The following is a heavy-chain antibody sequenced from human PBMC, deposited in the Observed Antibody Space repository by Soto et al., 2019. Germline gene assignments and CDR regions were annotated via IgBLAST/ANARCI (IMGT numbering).Heavy chain of an antibody. V-gene: IGHV4-39*07. CDR2: IYYSGST. CDR1: GGSISSSSYY. Sequence: SETLSLTCTVSGGSISSSSYYWCWLRQPPGKGLEWIGSIYYSGSTYYNPSLKSRVTISVDTSKNQFSLKRSSVTAADTAVYYCARAGPSKGMITFGGVIAPFDYWGQGTLVTVSS. J-gene: IGHJ4*02. CDR3: ARAGPSKGMITFGGVIAPFDY. D-gene: IGHD3-16*02.